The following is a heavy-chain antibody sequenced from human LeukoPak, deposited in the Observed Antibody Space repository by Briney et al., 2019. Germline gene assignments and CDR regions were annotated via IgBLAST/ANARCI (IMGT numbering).Heavy chain of an antibody. D-gene: IGHD2-2*01. CDR2: INPSSGGT. Sequence: GASVKVSCKASGYTFTGYYIHWVRQAPGQGLEWMGWINPSSGGTNYAQKFQGRATMTRDTFITTAYMELSRLTSDDTAVYYCARDPRSTSVPHYYYYYMDVWGKGTTVTVSS. CDR1: GYTFTGYY. V-gene: IGHV1-2*02. CDR3: ARDPRSTSVPHYYYYYMDV. J-gene: IGHJ6*03.